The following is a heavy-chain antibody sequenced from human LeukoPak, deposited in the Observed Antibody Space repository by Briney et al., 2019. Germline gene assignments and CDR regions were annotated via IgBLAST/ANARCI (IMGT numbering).Heavy chain of an antibody. Sequence: GRSLRLSCAASGFTFNSYAMHWVRQAPGKGLEWVAVISYDGGNKYYTDSVKGRFTISRDNSKNTLYLQMNSLRAEDTAVFYCAREHGVLRNFDWSLDYWGQGTLVTVSS. V-gene: IGHV3-30-3*01. CDR3: AREHGVLRNFDWSLDY. CDR2: ISYDGGNK. J-gene: IGHJ4*02. CDR1: GFTFNSYA. D-gene: IGHD3-9*01.